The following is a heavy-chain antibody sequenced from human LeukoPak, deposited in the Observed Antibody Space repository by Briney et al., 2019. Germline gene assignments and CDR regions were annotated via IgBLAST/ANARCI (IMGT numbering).Heavy chain of an antibody. CDR3: ARGTLRYFDWSPGGWFDP. Sequence: SETLSLTCAVYGGSFSGYYWSWIRQPPGKGLEWIGEINHSGSTNYNPSLKSRVTISVDTSKNQFSLKLSSVTAADTAVCYCARGTLRYFDWSPGGWFDPWGQGTLVTVSS. J-gene: IGHJ5*02. V-gene: IGHV4-34*01. CDR1: GGSFSGYY. D-gene: IGHD3-9*01. CDR2: INHSGST.